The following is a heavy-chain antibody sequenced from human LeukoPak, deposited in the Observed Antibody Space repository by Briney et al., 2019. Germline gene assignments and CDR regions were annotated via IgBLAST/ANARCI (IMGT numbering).Heavy chain of an antibody. CDR1: GYSISSGYY. CDR2: IHHTGST. Sequence: SETLSLTCAVSGYSISSGYYWGWIRQPPGKGLEWIGSIHHTGSTYYNPSLKSRVTISVDTSKNQFSLKLSSVTAADTAVYYCAARGTSGSYYWFEDPTPDYWGQGTLVTVSS. CDR3: AARGTSGSYYWFEDPTPDY. J-gene: IGHJ4*02. D-gene: IGHD1-26*01. V-gene: IGHV4-38-2*01.